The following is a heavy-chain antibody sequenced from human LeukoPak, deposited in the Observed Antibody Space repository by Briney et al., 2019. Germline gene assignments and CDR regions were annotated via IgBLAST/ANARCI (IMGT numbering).Heavy chain of an antibody. CDR1: GGSISSYY. J-gene: IGHJ5*02. D-gene: IGHD6-13*01. CDR2: IYYSGST. CDR3: ARVGLLRYSSSWYGFGWFDP. Sequence: SETLSLTCTVSGGSISSYYWSWIRQPPGKGLEWIGYIYYSGSTNYNPSLKSRVTISVDTSKNQFSLKLSSVTAADTAVYYCARVGLLRYSSSWYGFGWFDPWGQGTLVTVSS. V-gene: IGHV4-59*01.